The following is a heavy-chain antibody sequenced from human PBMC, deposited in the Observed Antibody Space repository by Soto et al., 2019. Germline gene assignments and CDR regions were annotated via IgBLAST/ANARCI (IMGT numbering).Heavy chain of an antibody. CDR2: IDWDDDK. CDR3: ARMSGGYDFWSGYYYGSYYYYYGMDV. D-gene: IGHD3-3*01. CDR1: GFSLSTSGMC. V-gene: IGHV2-70*01. J-gene: IGHJ6*02. Sequence: SGPTLVNPTQTLTLTCTFSGFSLSTSGMCVSWIRQPPGKALEWLALIDWDDDKYYSTSLKTRLTISKDTSKNQVVLTMTNMDPVDTATYYCARMSGGYDFWSGYYYGSYYYYYGMDVWRQVPTVTVSS.